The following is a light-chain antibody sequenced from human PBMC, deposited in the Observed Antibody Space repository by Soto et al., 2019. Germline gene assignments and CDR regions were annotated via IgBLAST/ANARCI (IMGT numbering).Light chain of an antibody. V-gene: IGKV1-39*01. J-gene: IGKJ2*01. Sequence: DIQMTQSRSSLSASVGDSVTITCRASQSISSYLHWYQQKPGKAPKLLIYAASSLQSGVPSRFSGSRSQTDVTLTISSLQPEDFATYYCRQSYSTPGYTFGQGTKVEIK. CDR2: AAS. CDR1: QSISSY. CDR3: RQSYSTPGYT.